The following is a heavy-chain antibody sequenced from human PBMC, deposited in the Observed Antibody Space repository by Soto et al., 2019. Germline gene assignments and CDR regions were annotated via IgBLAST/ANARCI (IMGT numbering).Heavy chain of an antibody. CDR1: GWAFSAYY. CDR3: ARGGGRGSADYYYGMDV. CDR2: INHSGST. Sequence: PSETLSHTSHYYGWAFSAYYWSRIRHPPGKGLEWIGEINHSGSTNYNPSLKSRVTISVDTSKNQFSLKLSSVTAADTAVYYCARGGGRGSADYYYGMDVWGQGTTVS. D-gene: IGHD2-15*01. J-gene: IGHJ6*02. V-gene: IGHV4-34*01.